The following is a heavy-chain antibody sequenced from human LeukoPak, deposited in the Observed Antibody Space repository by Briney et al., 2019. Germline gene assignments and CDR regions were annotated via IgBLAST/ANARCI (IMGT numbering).Heavy chain of an antibody. Sequence: GGSLRLSCAASGFTVSSNYMSWVRQAPGKGLEWVSVIYSGGSTYYADSVKGRFTISRDNSKNTLYLQMNRLRAEDTAVYYCARVGDVDTAMVDYWGQGTLVTVSS. CDR3: ARVGDVDTAMVDY. CDR2: IYSGGST. J-gene: IGHJ4*02. D-gene: IGHD5-18*01. CDR1: GFTVSSNY. V-gene: IGHV3-66*01.